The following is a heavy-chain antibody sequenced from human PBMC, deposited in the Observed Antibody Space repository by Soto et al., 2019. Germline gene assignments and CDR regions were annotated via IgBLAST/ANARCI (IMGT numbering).Heavy chain of an antibody. CDR2: IKQDGSEK. J-gene: IGHJ4*02. CDR1: GFTFSSYW. CDR3: ARDWGRYCSSTSCPTTYYFDY. V-gene: IGHV3-7*01. Sequence: GGSLRLSCAASGFTFSSYWMSWVRQAPGKGLEWVANIKQDGSEKYYVDSVKGRFTISRDNAKNSLYLQMNSLRAEDTAVDYCARDWGRYCSSTSCPTTYYFDYWGQGTLVTVSS. D-gene: IGHD2-2*01.